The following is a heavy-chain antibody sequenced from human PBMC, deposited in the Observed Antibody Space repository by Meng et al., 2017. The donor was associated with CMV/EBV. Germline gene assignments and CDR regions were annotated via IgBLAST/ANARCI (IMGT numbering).Heavy chain of an antibody. CDR3: ARGPPNDILTGYYPYDP. J-gene: IGHJ5*02. V-gene: IGHV1-69*05. Sequence: SVKVSCKASGGTFSSYAISWVRQAPGQGLEWMGGIIPIFGTANYAQKFQGRVTITTDESTSTAYMELSSLRSEDTAVYYCARGPPNDILTGYYPYDPWGQGTLVTVSS. CDR2: IIPIFGTA. CDR1: GGTFSSYA. D-gene: IGHD3-9*01.